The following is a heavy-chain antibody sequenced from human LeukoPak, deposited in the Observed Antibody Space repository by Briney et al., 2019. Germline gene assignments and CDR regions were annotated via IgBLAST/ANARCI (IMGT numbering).Heavy chain of an antibody. CDR1: GGSISSGGYY. Sequence: PSQTLSLTCTVSGGSISSGGYYWSWIRQPPGKGLEWIAYVFQSESTYYNPSLKSRVTISVDRSKNQFSLKLSSVTAADTAVYYCARSDYCGGDCYVSHWGQGTLVTVSS. V-gene: IGHV4-30-2*01. D-gene: IGHD2-21*01. J-gene: IGHJ1*01. CDR3: ARSDYCGGDCYVSH. CDR2: VFQSEST.